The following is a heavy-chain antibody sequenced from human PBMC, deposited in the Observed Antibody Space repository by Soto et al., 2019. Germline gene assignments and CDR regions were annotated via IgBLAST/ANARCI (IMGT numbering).Heavy chain of an antibody. D-gene: IGHD3-22*01. CDR2: ISAYNGNT. CDR1: GYTFTSYG. CDR3: AGARGDYYDSSGYHPDAFDI. J-gene: IGHJ3*02. V-gene: IGHV1-18*01. Sequence: GASVKVSCKASGYTFTSYGISWVRQAPGQGLEWMGWISAYNGNTNYAQKLQGRVTMTTDTSTSTAYMELRSLRSDDTAVYYCAGARGDYYDSSGYHPDAFDIWGQGTMVTVSS.